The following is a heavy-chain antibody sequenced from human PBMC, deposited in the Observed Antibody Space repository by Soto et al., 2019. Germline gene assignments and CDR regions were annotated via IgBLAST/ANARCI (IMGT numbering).Heavy chain of an antibody. J-gene: IGHJ3*02. CDR2: IYYSGST. Sequence: QVQLQESGPGLVKPSETLSLTCTVSGGSISSYYWSWIRQPPGKGLEWIGYIYYSGSTNYNPSLKSRVTISVDTSKNQFSLELSSVTAADTAVYYCAREAHDFWSGYGIWGQGTMVTVSS. D-gene: IGHD3-3*01. CDR1: GGSISSYY. CDR3: AREAHDFWSGYGI. V-gene: IGHV4-59*01.